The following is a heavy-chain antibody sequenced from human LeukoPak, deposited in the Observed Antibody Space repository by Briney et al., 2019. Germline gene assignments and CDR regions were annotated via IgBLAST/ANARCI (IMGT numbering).Heavy chain of an antibody. V-gene: IGHV4-34*01. Sequence: PSETLSLTCAVYGGSFSGYYWSWIRQPPGKGLEWIGEINHSRSTNYNPSLKSRVTISVDTSKNQFSLKLSSVTAADTAVYYCATGIAVAGTLHNWFDPWGQGTLVTVSS. CDR1: GGSFSGYY. J-gene: IGHJ5*02. CDR2: INHSRST. CDR3: ATGIAVAGTLHNWFDP. D-gene: IGHD6-19*01.